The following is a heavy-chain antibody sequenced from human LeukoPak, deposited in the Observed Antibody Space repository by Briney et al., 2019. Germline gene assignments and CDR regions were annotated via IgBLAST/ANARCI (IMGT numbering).Heavy chain of an antibody. V-gene: IGHV1-8*03. J-gene: IGHJ4*02. CDR1: GYTFSSYD. CDR2: MNPKSGNT. D-gene: IGHD3-22*01. Sequence: GASVKVSCKAFGYTFSSYDINWVRQATGQGLEWMGWMNPKSGNTGYAQKFQGRVTITRNTSIGTVYMQLSSLRSEDTAVYYCARGTHYYDSSGYGYFDYWGQGTLVTVSS. CDR3: ARGTHYYDSSGYGYFDY.